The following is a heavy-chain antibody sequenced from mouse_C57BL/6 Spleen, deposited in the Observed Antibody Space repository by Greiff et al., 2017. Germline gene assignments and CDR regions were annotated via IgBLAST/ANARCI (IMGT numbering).Heavy chain of an antibody. CDR3: ARVLLRYLFDY. Sequence: EVQRVESGGGLVKPGGSLKLSCAASGFTFSSYAMSWVRQTPEKRLEWVATISDGGSYTYYPDNVKGRFTISRDNAKNNLYLQMSHLKSEDTAMYYCARVLLRYLFDYWGQGTTLTVSS. V-gene: IGHV5-4*01. CDR1: GFTFSSYA. CDR2: ISDGGSYT. D-gene: IGHD1-1*01. J-gene: IGHJ2*01.